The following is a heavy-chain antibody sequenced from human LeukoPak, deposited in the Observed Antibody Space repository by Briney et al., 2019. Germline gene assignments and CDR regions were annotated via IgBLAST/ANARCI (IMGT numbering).Heavy chain of an antibody. D-gene: IGHD1-7*01. CDR3: ARDRGSNWNYPYYYYMDV. J-gene: IGHJ6*03. Sequence: SVKVSCKASGYTFTSYDISWVRQAPGQWLEWMGGIIPIFGTANYAQKFQGRVTITTDESTSTAYMELSSLRSEDTAVYYCARDRGSNWNYPYYYYMDVWGKGTTVTVSS. CDR2: IIPIFGTA. V-gene: IGHV1-69*05. CDR1: GYTFTSYD.